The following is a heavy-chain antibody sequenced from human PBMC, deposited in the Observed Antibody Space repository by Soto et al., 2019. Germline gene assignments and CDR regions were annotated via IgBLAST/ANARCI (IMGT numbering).Heavy chain of an antibody. CDR1: GFTFSSYG. CDR2: ISYDGSNK. CDR3: AKDNYGGNPGWPYYYGMDV. V-gene: IGHV3-30*18. J-gene: IGHJ6*02. Sequence: GGSLRLSCAASGFTFSSYGMHWVRQAPGKGLEWVAVISYDGSNKYYADSVKGRFTISRDNSKNTLYLQMNSLRAEDTAVYYCAKDNYGGNPGWPYYYGMDVWGQGTTVTVSS. D-gene: IGHD4-17*01.